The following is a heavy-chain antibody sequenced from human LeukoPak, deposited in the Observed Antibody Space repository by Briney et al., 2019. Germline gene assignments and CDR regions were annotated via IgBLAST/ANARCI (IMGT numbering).Heavy chain of an antibody. V-gene: IGHV4-30-2*01. D-gene: IGHD2-2*01. CDR1: GGSISSGGYS. Sequence: RTSQTPSLTCAVSGGSISSGGYSWSWIRQPPGKGLEWIGYIYHSGSTYYNPSLKSRVTISVDRSKNQFSLKLSSVTAADTAVYYCASTYCSSTSCYLSGDASDIWGQGTMVTVSS. J-gene: IGHJ3*02. CDR3: ASTYCSSTSCYLSGDASDI. CDR2: IYHSGST.